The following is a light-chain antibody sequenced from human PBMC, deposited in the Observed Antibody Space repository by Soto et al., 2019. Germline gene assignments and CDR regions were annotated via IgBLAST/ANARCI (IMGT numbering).Light chain of an antibody. CDR1: SSDVGGYNY. CDR3: SSYTSSSTLYV. CDR2: DVR. V-gene: IGLV2-14*01. J-gene: IGLJ1*01. Sequence: QSALTQPASVSGSPGQSITISCTGTSSDVGGYNYVSWYQQHPGQAPTLMIFDVRYRPSGISNRFSGYRSGNTAPLTISGLQTEDEADYYCSSYTSSSTLYVFGTGAKLTVL.